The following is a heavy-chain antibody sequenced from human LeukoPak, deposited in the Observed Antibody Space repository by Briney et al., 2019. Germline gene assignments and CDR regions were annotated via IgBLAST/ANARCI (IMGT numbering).Heavy chain of an antibody. V-gene: IGHV7-4-1*02. D-gene: IGHD6-6*01. CDR2: INTNTGNP. Sequence: GASVKVSCKASGYTFTSYAMNWVRQAPGQGLEWMGWINTNTGNPTYAQGFTGQFVFSLDTSVSTAYLQISSLKAEDTAVYYCARGRPFYYYYYGMDVWGQGTTVTVSS. CDR3: ARGRPFYYYYYGMDV. CDR1: GYTFTSYA. J-gene: IGHJ6*02.